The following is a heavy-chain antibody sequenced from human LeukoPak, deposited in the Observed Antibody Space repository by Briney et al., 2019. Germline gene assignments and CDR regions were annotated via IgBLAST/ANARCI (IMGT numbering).Heavy chain of an antibody. CDR3: IRGAVSGTGF. D-gene: IGHD2-15*01. J-gene: IGHJ4*02. Sequence: GGSLRLSCTASGFTFGDYAVNWFRQAPGKGLEGVSFIRSKVFGGTTEYAASVKGRLTISRDDSKSIAYLQMNSLKTEDTAVYYCIRGAVSGTGFRGQGAQVSVSS. CDR1: GFTFGDYA. V-gene: IGHV3-49*03. CDR2: IRSKVFGGTT.